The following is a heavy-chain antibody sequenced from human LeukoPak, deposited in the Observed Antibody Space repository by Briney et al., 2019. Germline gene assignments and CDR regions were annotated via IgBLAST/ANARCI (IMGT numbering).Heavy chain of an antibody. D-gene: IGHD3-9*01. CDR3: ARAGVIRYVAWLINYYMDV. CDR1: GFTFTNLA. V-gene: IGHV3-64*01. Sequence: GGTLSLSCAASGFTFTNLAMQWVRQAPGKGLEYVSAISGNGGSTSYATSVKGRFTISRDNSKNTVYLQMDSLRAEDMAVYYCARAGVIRYVAWLINYYMDVWGKGTTVTVSS. J-gene: IGHJ6*03. CDR2: ISGNGGST.